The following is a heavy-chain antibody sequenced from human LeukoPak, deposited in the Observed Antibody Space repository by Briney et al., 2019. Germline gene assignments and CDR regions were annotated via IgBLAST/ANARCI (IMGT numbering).Heavy chain of an antibody. CDR1: GFTFSSYG. CDR3: ARVAGSGSYYNAFDY. V-gene: IGHV3-48*04. J-gene: IGHJ4*02. Sequence: GGSLRLSCAASGFTFSSYGMNWVRQAPGKGLEWVSYISSSGSTIYYADSVKGRFTISRDNAKNSLYLQMNSLRAEDTAVYYCARVAGSGSYYNAFDYWGQGTLVTVSS. D-gene: IGHD3-10*01. CDR2: ISSSGSTI.